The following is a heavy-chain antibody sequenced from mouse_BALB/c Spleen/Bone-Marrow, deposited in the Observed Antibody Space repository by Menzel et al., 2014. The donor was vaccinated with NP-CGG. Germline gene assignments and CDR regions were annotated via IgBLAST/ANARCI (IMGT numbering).Heavy chain of an antibody. J-gene: IGHJ4*01. CDR3: ARVSYYAMDY. V-gene: IGHV5-6-3*01. Sequence: EVMLVESGGGLVQPGGSLKLSCAASGFTFSSYGMSWVRQTPDKRLELVATINSSGGSTYYPDSVKGRFTISRDNAKNTLYLQMSSLKSEDTAMYYCARVSYYAMDYWGQGTSVTVSS. CDR2: INSSGGST. CDR1: GFTFSSYG.